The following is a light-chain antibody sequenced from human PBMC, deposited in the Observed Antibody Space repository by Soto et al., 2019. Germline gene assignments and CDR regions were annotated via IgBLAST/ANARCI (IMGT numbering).Light chain of an antibody. J-gene: IGKJ2*01. CDR2: KAS. CDR1: QSVSSW. Sequence: DIQMTQSPSTLSASVGDRVTITCRASQSVSSWLAWYQQKPVKAPKLLMYKASSLESGVPSRFSGSGSGTEFTLTISSLQPDDFATYYCQQYNSYSRTFGQGTKLEIK. V-gene: IGKV1-5*03. CDR3: QQYNSYSRT.